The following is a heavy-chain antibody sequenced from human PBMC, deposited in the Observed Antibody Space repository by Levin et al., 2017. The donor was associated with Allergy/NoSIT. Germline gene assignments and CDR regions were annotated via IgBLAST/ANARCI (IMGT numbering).Heavy chain of an antibody. J-gene: IGHJ1*01. Sequence: GGSLRLSCAASGFTFSSYGMHWVRQAPGKGLEWVAVISYDGSNKYYADSVKGRFTISRDNSKNTLYLQMNSLRAEDTAVYYCAKDRSPSSGWYEDGKREYFQHWGQGTLVTVSS. CDR1: GFTFSSYG. CDR3: AKDRSPSSGWYEDGKREYFQH. V-gene: IGHV3-30*18. D-gene: IGHD6-19*01. CDR2: ISYDGSNK.